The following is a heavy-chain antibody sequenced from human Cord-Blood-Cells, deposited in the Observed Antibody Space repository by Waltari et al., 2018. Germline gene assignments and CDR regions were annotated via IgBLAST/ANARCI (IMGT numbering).Heavy chain of an antibody. Sequence: QVQLQQWGAGLLKPSETLSLTCAVYGGSFSGYYWSWIRQPPGKGLEWIGEINHKGSTNYNPSLTGRVTISVDTSKNQFSLKLSSVTAADTAVYYCASYDSSGYWFDPWGQGTLVTVSS. J-gene: IGHJ5*02. CDR1: GGSFSGYY. D-gene: IGHD3-22*01. CDR3: ASYDSSGYWFDP. CDR2: INHKGST. V-gene: IGHV4-34*01.